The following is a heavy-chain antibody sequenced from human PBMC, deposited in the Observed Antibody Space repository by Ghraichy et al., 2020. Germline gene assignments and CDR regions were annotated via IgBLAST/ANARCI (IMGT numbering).Heavy chain of an antibody. J-gene: IGHJ4*02. D-gene: IGHD6-13*01. CDR2: IWYDGSNK. CDR3: ARGGERSSPDY. V-gene: IGHV3-33*01. Sequence: GGSLRLSCAASGFTFSSYGMHWVRQAPGKGLEWVAVIWYDGSNKYYADSVKGRFTISRDNSKNTLYLQMNSLRAEDTAVYYCARGGERSSPDYWGQVTLVTVSS. CDR1: GFTFSSYG.